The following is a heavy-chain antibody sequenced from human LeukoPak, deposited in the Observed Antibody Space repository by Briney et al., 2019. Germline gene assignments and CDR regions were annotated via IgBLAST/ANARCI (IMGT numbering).Heavy chain of an antibody. J-gene: IGHJ5*02. CDR1: GYTFTGYY. CDR3: ARGPITMVRGVIFNWFDP. Sequence: ASVKVSCKASGYTFTGYYMHWVRQAPGQGLEWMGRINPTSGGTNYAQKCQGRVTRTRDTSISTAYMELSRLRSDDTAVYYCARGPITMVRGVIFNWFDPWGQGTLVTVSS. D-gene: IGHD3-10*01. CDR2: INPTSGGT. V-gene: IGHV1-2*06.